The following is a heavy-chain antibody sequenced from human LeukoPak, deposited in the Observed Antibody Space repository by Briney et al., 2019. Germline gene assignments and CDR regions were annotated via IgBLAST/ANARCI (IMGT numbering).Heavy chain of an antibody. CDR3: ARGGGGGATFFYYYYMDV. CDR2: ISSSSSYI. J-gene: IGHJ6*03. D-gene: IGHD1-26*01. V-gene: IGHV3-21*01. Sequence: GGSLRLSCAASGFTFSSYSMNWVRQAPGKGLEWVSSISSSSSYIYYADSVKGRFTISRDNAKNSLYLQMNSLRAEDTAVYYCARGGGGGATFFYYYYMDVWGKGTTVTVSS. CDR1: GFTFSSYS.